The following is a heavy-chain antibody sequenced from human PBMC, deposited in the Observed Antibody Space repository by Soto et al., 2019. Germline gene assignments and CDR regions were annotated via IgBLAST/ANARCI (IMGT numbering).Heavy chain of an antibody. CDR1: GYTFTGYY. D-gene: IGHD2-2*01. CDR3: ARRKHMPTSIRGYYYYYYMDV. V-gene: IGHV1-2*04. Sequence: ASVKVSCKASGYTFTGYYMHWVRQAPGQGLEWMGWINPNSGGTNYAQKFQGWVTMTRDTSISTAYMELSRLRSDDTAVYYCARRKHMPTSIRGYYYYYYMDVWCKGTTVYVS. CDR2: INPNSGGT. J-gene: IGHJ6*03.